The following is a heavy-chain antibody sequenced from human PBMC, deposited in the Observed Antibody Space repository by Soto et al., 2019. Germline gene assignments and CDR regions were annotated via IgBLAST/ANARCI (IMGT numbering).Heavy chain of an antibody. CDR1: GGSISSYY. CDR2: IYYSGST. CDR3: AKTNGRTFDS. D-gene: IGHD2-8*01. V-gene: IGHV4-59*01. Sequence: PSETLSLTCTVSGGSISSYYWSWIRQPPGKGLERIEYIYYSGSTNYNPSLKSRVTISVDTSKNQFSLKLSSVTAADTTLYYCAKTNGRTFDSWGKETLVTVPQ. J-gene: IGHJ4*02.